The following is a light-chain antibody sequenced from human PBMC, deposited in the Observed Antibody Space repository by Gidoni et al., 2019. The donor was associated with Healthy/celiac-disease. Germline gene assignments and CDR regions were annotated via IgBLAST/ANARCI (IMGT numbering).Light chain of an antibody. Sequence: IVMTQAPGTLTLSPGERATLSCRASQRVSRSYLAWYQQKPGQAPRLLIYGASSMATGIPDRFSGSGSGTDFTLTISRLEPEDFAVYYCQQYGSSPWTFGQGTKVEIK. CDR3: QQYGSSPWT. J-gene: IGKJ1*01. CDR1: QRVSRSY. CDR2: GAS. V-gene: IGKV3-20*01.